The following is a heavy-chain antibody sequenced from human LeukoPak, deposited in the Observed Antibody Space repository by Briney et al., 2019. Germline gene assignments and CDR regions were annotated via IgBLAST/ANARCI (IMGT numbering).Heavy chain of an antibody. CDR2: IVVGSGNT. V-gene: IGHV1-58*01. J-gene: IGHJ1*01. D-gene: IGHD1-14*01. CDR1: GFTFTSSA. Sequence: SVKVSCKASGFTFTSSAVQWVRQARGQRLEWIGWIVVGSGNTNYAQKFQERVTITRDMSTSTAYMELSSLRSEDTAVYYCARDSSEFRNLIPYWGQGTLVTVSS. CDR3: ARDSSEFRNLIPY.